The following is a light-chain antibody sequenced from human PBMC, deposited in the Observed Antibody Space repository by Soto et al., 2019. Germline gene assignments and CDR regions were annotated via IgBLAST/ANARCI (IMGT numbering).Light chain of an antibody. CDR3: QQLSMYPST. Sequence: IQLTQSPSSLSASVVDRVTITCRASQDIAIYLAWYQQKPGEAPKLLIYAASTLYGGVPSRFSGSGSGTDFALTITSLQAEDFATYYCQQLSMYPSTFGGGTKVDIK. V-gene: IGKV1-9*01. CDR1: QDIAIY. CDR2: AAS. J-gene: IGKJ4*01.